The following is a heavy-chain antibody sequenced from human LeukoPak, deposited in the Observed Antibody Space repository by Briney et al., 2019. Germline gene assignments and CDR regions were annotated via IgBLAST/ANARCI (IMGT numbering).Heavy chain of an antibody. V-gene: IGHV1-69*05. CDR3: ARTPQDYGGNPPDL. CDR1: GGTFSSYA. D-gene: IGHD4-23*01. J-gene: IGHJ2*01. Sequence: SLKVSCKASGGTFSSYAISSVREAPGQGLEWMGGIIPIFGTANYAQKFRGRVTITTDGSTSTAYMELSSLRSEDTAVYYCARTPQDYGGNPPDLWGRGTLVTVSS. CDR2: IIPIFGTA.